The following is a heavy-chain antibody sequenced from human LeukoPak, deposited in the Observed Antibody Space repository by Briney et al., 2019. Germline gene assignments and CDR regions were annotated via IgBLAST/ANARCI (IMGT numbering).Heavy chain of an antibody. Sequence: SETLSLTCTVSGGSISSSSYYWGWIRQPPGKGLEWIGSIYYSGSTYYNPSLKSRVTISVDTSKNQFSLKLSSVTAADTAVYYCARPPPRYYDSSGYFDYWGQGTLVTVSS. V-gene: IGHV4-39*07. D-gene: IGHD3-22*01. CDR2: IYYSGST. CDR1: GGSISSSSYY. J-gene: IGHJ4*02. CDR3: ARPPPRYYDSSGYFDY.